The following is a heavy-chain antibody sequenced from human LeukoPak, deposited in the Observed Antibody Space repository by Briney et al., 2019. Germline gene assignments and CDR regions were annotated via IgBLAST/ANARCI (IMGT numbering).Heavy chain of an antibody. CDR2: IIPIFGTA. D-gene: IGHD3-3*01. J-gene: IGHJ6*03. CDR3: ARGSLLRFLEWLSPSNYYYYMDV. CDR1: GGTFSSYA. V-gene: IGHV1-69*05. Sequence: SVKVSCKASGGTFSSYAISWVRQAPGQGLEWMGGIIPIFGTANYAQKFQGRVTTTRNTSISTAYMELSSLRSEDTAVYYCARGSLLRFLEWLSPSNYYYYMDVWGKGTTVTVSS.